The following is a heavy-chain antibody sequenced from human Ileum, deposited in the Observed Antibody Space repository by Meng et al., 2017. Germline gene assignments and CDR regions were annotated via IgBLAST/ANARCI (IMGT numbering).Heavy chain of an antibody. J-gene: IGHJ4*02. V-gene: IGHV4-34*01. CDR2: INQSGST. CDR3: ARNYYDSSGEDSNDY. CDR1: GGSFSGYY. Sequence: QWQRQQWGAALLKPSETLSLTCAVYGGSFSGYYWSWSRQPPGKGLEWIGEINQSGSTNYNPSLKSRVTISVDTSKNQFSLKLSSVTAADTAVYYCARNYYDSSGEDSNDYWGQGTLVTVSS. D-gene: IGHD3-22*01.